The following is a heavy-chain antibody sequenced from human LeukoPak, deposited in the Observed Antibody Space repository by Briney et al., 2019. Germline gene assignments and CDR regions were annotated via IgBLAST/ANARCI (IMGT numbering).Heavy chain of an antibody. J-gene: IGHJ4*02. CDR1: GFTFSSYS. V-gene: IGHV3-48*04. CDR3: ASHPGELLKY. D-gene: IGHD3-10*01. CDR2: ISSSSSTI. Sequence: GGSLRLSCAASGFTFSSYSMNWVRQAPGKGLEWVSYISSSSSTIYYADSVKGRFTISRDNAKNSLYLQMNSLRAEDTAVYYCASHPGELLKYWGQGTLVTVSS.